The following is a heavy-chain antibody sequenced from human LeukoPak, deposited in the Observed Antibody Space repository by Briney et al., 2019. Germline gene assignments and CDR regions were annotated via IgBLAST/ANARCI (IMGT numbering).Heavy chain of an antibody. CDR3: ASAGGSIAAAGTSWFDP. V-gene: IGHV4-34*01. Sequence: PSETLSLTCAVYGGSFSGYYWSWIRQPPGKGLEWIGEINHSGSTNYNPSLKSRVIISVDTSKNQFSLKLSSVTAADTAVYYCASAGGSIAAAGTSWFDPWGQGTLVTVSS. CDR2: INHSGST. CDR1: GGSFSGYY. D-gene: IGHD6-13*01. J-gene: IGHJ5*02.